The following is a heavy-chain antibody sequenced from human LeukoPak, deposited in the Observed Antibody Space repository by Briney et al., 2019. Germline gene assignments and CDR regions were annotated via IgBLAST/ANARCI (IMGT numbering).Heavy chain of an antibody. D-gene: IGHD1-26*01. CDR1: GYTFTDYY. J-gene: IGHJ4*02. V-gene: IGHV1-2*02. CDR2: INPNSGGT. CDR3: ARDALPSSPYYFDY. Sequence: ASVKVSCKASGYTFTDYYIHWVRQAPGQGLEWMGWINPNSGGTNYAQKFRGRVAMTRDTSISIAYMELSRLRSDDTAVYYCARDALPSSPYYFDYWGQGTLVTVSS.